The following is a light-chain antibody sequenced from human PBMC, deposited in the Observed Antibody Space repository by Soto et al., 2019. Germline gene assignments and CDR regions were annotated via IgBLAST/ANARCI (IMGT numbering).Light chain of an antibody. CDR1: QDIRVD. CDR3: LQDYDFPYT. CDR2: AAS. J-gene: IGKJ2*01. Sequence: AIQMTQSPPSLLASVGHRVIITCRSSQDIRVDVGWLQQRPGHAPNLLIYAASTLHTGVPSTFTGSGSGTDFTLTSNDLQPEDVATYFCLQDYDFPYTFGQGTKVDIK. V-gene: IGKV1-6*01.